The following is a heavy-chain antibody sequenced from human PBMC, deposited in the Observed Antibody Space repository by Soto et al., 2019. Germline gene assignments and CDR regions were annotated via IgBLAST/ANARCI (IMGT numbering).Heavy chain of an antibody. J-gene: IGHJ4*02. D-gene: IGHD1-1*01. V-gene: IGHV4-39*01. CDR3: ARIAFYNGSSRSGL. CDR2: VYYDGDA. CDR1: GGSIRNMKYY. Sequence: SETLSLTCSASGGSIRNMKYYWGWVRQPPGKGLEWVGSVYYDGDAYYSPTLRSRASISVDTSKNQFSLRLTSVTTKDTAVYYCARIAFYNGSSRSGLWGQGSLVTVSS.